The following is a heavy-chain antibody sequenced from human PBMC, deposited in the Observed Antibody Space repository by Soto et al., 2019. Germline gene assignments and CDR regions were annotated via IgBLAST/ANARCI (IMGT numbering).Heavy chain of an antibody. D-gene: IGHD2-2*01. V-gene: IGHV4-59*01. CDR3: XRGEERVAMPSXY. J-gene: IGHJ4*02. Sequence: SETLSLTCTVSGGSISSYYWSWIRQPPGKGLEWIGYIYYSGSTNYNPSLKSRVTISVDTSKNQFSLKLSSVTAADTAVYYCXRGEERVAMPSXYWGQGXXVTV. CDR2: IYYSGST. CDR1: GGSISSYY.